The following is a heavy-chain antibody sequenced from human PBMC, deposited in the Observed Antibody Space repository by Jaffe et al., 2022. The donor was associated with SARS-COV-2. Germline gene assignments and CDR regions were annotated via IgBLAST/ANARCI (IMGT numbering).Heavy chain of an antibody. CDR1: GGSISSYY. J-gene: IGHJ6*02. D-gene: IGHD1-26*01. V-gene: IGHV4-59*01. Sequence: QVQLQESGPGLVKPSETLSLTCTVSGGSISSYYWSWIRQPPGKGLEWIGYIYYSGSTNYNPSLKSRVTISVDTSKNQFSLKLSSVTAADTAVYYCARESGVYYYGMDVWGQGTTVTVSS. CDR2: IYYSGST. CDR3: ARESGVYYYGMDV.